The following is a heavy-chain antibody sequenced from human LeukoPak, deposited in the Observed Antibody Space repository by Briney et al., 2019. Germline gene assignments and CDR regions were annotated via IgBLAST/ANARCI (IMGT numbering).Heavy chain of an antibody. D-gene: IGHD5-24*01. CDR1: GGSLSSGGYY. V-gene: IGHV4-31*03. Sequence: SETLSPTCTVSGGSLSSGGYYWSWFRQHPGRGLKWIGYIYYSGSTYYNPSLKSRVTISVDTSKNQFSLKLSSVTAADTAVYYCARTSNYRGYFDLWGRGTLVTVSS. CDR3: ARTSNYRGYFDL. J-gene: IGHJ2*01. CDR2: IYYSGST.